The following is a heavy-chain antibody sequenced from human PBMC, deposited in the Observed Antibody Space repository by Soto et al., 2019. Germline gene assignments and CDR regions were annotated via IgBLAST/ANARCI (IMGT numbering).Heavy chain of an antibody. V-gene: IGHV1-18*01. CDR3: ARDVPDTALFFYYYGMDV. J-gene: IGHJ6*02. CDR1: GYTFTSYG. Sequence: ASVKVSCKASGYTFTSYGISWVRQAPGQGLEWTGWISTDNGNTDYAHNIQGRVTMTTDTSTSTAYMELWSLRSDDTAVYYCARDVPDTALFFYYYGMDVWGQGTTVTVSS. CDR2: ISTDNGNT. D-gene: IGHD5-18*01.